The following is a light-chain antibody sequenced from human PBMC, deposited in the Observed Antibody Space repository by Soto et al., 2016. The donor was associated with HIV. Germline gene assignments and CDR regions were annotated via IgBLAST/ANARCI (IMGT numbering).Light chain of an antibody. CDR1: NIGTKG. CDR2: DDA. V-gene: IGLV3-21*03. CDR3: QVWDSSSDHWV. J-gene: IGLJ3*02. Sequence: SRVLTQSPSVSVAPGKTATITCGGNNIGTKGVHWYQQKPGQAPVLVLFDDAERPSGIPERFSGSNSGHTATLTISRVEAGDEADYYCQVWDSSSDHWVFGRGTKLTV.